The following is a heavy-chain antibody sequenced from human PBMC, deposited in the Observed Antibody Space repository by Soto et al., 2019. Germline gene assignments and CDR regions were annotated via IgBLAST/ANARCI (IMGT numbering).Heavy chain of an antibody. CDR2: IYYSGST. V-gene: IGHV4-39*01. Sequence: QLQLQESGPGLVKPSETLSLTCTVSGGSISSSSYYWGWIRQPPGKGLEWLGSIYYSGSTYYNPSLKRRVIISVDTSKNQFSLELSSVTAADTAVYYCARQGLLWFGELFTGWFDPWGQGTLVTVSS. J-gene: IGHJ5*02. CDR1: GGSISSSSYY. D-gene: IGHD3-10*01. CDR3: ARQGLLWFGELFTGWFDP.